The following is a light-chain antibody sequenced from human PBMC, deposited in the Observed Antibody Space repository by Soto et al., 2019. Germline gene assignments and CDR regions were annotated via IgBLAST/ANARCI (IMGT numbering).Light chain of an antibody. Sequence: EIVMTQSPATLSVSPGERATLSCRASQSVSGNLAWYQQKPGQAPRLLIYGASTRATGIPARFSGSGSGTAFTPTISSLQSEDFAVYYCQQYNNWPPAFGQGTKVEIK. J-gene: IGKJ1*01. V-gene: IGKV3-15*01. CDR2: GAS. CDR1: QSVSGN. CDR3: QQYNNWPPA.